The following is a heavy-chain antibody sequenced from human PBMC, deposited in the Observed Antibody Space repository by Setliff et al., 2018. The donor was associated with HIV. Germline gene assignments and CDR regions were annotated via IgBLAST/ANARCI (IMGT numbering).Heavy chain of an antibody. D-gene: IGHD2-15*01. J-gene: IGHJ4*02. CDR2: IYYSGST. Sequence: PSETLSLTCAVYGGSISSSGYYWGWIRQPPGKGLEWIGTIYYSGSTYYNPSLKSRVTISVDKSKNQFSLKLSSVTAADTAVYYCTRDAGGSVGNYYFDYWGQGTLVTV. CDR3: TRDAGGSVGNYYFDY. V-gene: IGHV4-39*07. CDR1: GGSISSSGYY.